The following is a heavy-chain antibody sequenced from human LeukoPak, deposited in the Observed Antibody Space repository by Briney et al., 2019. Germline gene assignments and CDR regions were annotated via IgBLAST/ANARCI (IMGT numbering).Heavy chain of an antibody. V-gene: IGHV3-30*04. Sequence: PGGSLRLSCIASGFTFSTYPMHWVRQAPGKGLEWVAVISYDGSATSYAESVKGRFTFSRDNSKNTLYLQMNSLRGEDTAVYYCARDDYGSGELNYWGQGTLVTVSS. CDR1: GFTFSTYP. D-gene: IGHD3-10*01. CDR3: ARDDYGSGELNY. J-gene: IGHJ4*02. CDR2: ISYDGSAT.